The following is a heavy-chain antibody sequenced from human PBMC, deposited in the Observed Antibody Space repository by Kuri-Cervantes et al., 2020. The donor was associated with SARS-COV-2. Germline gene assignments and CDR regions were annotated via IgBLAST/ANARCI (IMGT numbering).Heavy chain of an antibody. Sequence: GESLETACAASGLTFSSYALSWVRQAPGKGLEWVSAISGSGGSTYYADSVKGRFTISRDNSKNKLYLQMNSQRAEDTAVYYCAKKFESSGIAAAGTEMYFDYWGQGTLVTVSS. CDR2: ISGSGGST. V-gene: IGHV3-23*01. D-gene: IGHD6-13*01. CDR3: AKKFESSGIAAAGTEMYFDY. CDR1: GLTFSSYA. J-gene: IGHJ4*02.